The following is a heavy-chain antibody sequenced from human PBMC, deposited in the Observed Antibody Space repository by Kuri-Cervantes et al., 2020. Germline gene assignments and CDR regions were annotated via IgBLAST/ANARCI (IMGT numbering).Heavy chain of an antibody. CDR3: ARGGYSYGTPERHYYYYYYMDV. V-gene: IGHV5-51*01. J-gene: IGHJ6*03. Sequence: GESLKISCKGSGYSFTSYWIGWVRQMPGKGLEWMGIIYPGDSDTRYSPSFQGQVTISADKSISTAYLQWSSLKASDTAMYYCARGGYSYGTPERHYYYYYYMDVWGKGTTVTVSS. CDR1: GYSFTSYW. D-gene: IGHD5-18*01. CDR2: IYPGDSDT.